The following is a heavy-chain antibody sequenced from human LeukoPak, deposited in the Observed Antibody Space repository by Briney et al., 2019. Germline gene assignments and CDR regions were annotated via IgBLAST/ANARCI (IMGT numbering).Heavy chain of an antibody. Sequence: SETLSLTCTVSDDSISDYYWSWVRQPPGKGLEWIGYIYYSGSTNYNPSLKSRVTISVDTSKNQFSLSLSSVTAADTAVYYCARVGSGTDAFDIWGQETRVTVSS. CDR2: IYYSGST. CDR3: ARVGSGTDAFDI. CDR1: DDSISDYY. J-gene: IGHJ3*02. D-gene: IGHD1/OR15-1a*01. V-gene: IGHV4-59*01.